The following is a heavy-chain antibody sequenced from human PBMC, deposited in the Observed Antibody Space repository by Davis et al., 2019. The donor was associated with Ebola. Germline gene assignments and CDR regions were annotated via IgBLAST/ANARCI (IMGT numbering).Heavy chain of an antibody. CDR3: AKDYYSYGDYYYYGMDV. CDR2: IRYDGSNK. V-gene: IGHV3-30*02. CDR1: GFTFSSYG. Sequence: GGSLRLSCAASGFTFSSYGMHWVRQAPGKGLEWVAFIRYDGSNKYYADSVKGRFTISRDNSKNTLYLQMNSLRAEDTAVYYCAKDYYSYGDYYYYGMDVWGQGTTVTVSS. J-gene: IGHJ6*02. D-gene: IGHD5-18*01.